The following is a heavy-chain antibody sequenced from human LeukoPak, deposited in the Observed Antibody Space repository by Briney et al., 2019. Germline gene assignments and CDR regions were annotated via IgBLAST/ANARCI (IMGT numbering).Heavy chain of an antibody. V-gene: IGHV4-39*01. CDR3: ARRGLSSSWYGEMGYFDY. Sequence: SETLSLTCTVSGGSISSSSYYWGWIRQPPGKGLEWIGSIYYSGSTYYNPSLKSRVTISVDTSKNQFSLKLSSVTAADTAVYYCARRGLSSSWYGEMGYFDYWGQGTLVTVSS. D-gene: IGHD6-13*01. J-gene: IGHJ4*02. CDR2: IYYSGST. CDR1: GGSISSSSYY.